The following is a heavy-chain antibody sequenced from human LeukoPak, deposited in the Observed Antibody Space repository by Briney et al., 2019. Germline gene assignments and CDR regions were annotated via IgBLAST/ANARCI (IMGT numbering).Heavy chain of an antibody. CDR2: INPNSGGT. CDR3: ARGDWNLNSPGSY. D-gene: IGHD1-1*01. CDR1: GYTFTGYY. V-gene: IGHV1-2*02. Sequence: ASVKVSRKASGYTFTGYYMHWVRQAPGQGLEWMAWINPNSGGTNYAQKFQGRVTMTRDTSISTAYMELSRLRSDDTAVFYCARGDWNLNSPGSYWGQGTLVTVSS. J-gene: IGHJ4*02.